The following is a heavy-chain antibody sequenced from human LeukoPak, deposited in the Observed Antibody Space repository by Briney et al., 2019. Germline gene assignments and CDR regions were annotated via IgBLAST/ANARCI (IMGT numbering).Heavy chain of an antibody. CDR3: ARDFDHSTPETGEDLRTSYYYDSSGYYGEFDP. CDR1: GYTFTGNY. V-gene: IGHV1-2*02. CDR2: INPNSGGT. Sequence: ASVKVSCKASGYTFTGNYMHWVRQAPGQGLEWMGWINPNSGGTNYAQKFQGRVTMTRDTSISTAYMELSRLRSDDTAVYYCARDFDHSTPETGEDLRTSYYYDSSGYYGEFDPWGQGTLVTVSS. J-gene: IGHJ5*02. D-gene: IGHD3-22*01.